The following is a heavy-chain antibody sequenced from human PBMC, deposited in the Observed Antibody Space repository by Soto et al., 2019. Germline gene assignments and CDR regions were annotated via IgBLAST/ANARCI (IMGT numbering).Heavy chain of an antibody. CDR1: GYTFTSYD. CDR3: ARGTGSWYYYYKDV. D-gene: IGHD6-13*01. Sequence: QVQLVQSGAEVKKPGASVKVSCKASGYTFTSYDINWVRQATGQGLGWLGWMNPNSGNTGYAQKFQGRVTMTRNTSISTAYMELSSMKSEDTAVYYCARGTGSWYYYYKDVWGKGTTVTVSS. V-gene: IGHV1-8*01. J-gene: IGHJ6*03. CDR2: MNPNSGNT.